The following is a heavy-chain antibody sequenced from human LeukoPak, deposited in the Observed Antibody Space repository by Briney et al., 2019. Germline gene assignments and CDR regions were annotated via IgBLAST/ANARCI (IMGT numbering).Heavy chain of an antibody. CDR3: ASGQLRIAAAGTQGLPTH. D-gene: IGHD6-13*01. V-gene: IGHV1-46*01. Sequence: GASVKVSCKASGYTFTNYHMHWVRQAPGQGLEWVGIINPSGGGASYAQEFQGRVTMTRDTSTSTVYMELNSLRSDDTAVYYCASGQLRIAAAGTQGLPTHWGQGTLVTVPS. CDR2: INPSGGGA. CDR1: GYTFTNYH. J-gene: IGHJ4*02.